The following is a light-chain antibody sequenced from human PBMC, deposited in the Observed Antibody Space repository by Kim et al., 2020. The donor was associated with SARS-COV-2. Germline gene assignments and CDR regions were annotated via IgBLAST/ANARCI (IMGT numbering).Light chain of an antibody. CDR3: QSADGSGTYV. J-gene: IGLJ1*01. CDR1: TLPEKQ. CDR2: KDN. Sequence: VYPGQTARLTCSGDTLPEKQTYWYQQKSGQAPLLVIYKDNERPSGIPGRFSGSSSGTTVTLTISGVQAEDDADYYCQSADGSGTYVFGTGTKVTVL. V-gene: IGLV3-25*03.